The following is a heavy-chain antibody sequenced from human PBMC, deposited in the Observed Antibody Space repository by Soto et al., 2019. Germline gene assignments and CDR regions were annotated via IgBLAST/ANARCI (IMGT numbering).Heavy chain of an antibody. CDR1: GFTFNSYS. Sequence: EVQLVESGGGLVQPGGSLRLSCAASGFTFNSYSMNWVRQAPGKGLEWVSYLSSSSSTIYYADSVKGRFTISRDNAKNSLYLQMNSLRDEATAVYYCSRAGSYGSGILLWGQGTLVTVSS. CDR3: SRAGSYGSGILL. V-gene: IGHV3-48*02. J-gene: IGHJ4*02. D-gene: IGHD3-10*01. CDR2: LSSSSSTI.